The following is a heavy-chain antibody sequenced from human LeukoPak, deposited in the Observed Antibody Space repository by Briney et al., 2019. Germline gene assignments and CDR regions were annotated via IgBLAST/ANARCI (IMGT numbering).Heavy chain of an antibody. J-gene: IGHJ3*02. CDR1: GFTFSSYG. CDR2: IWYDGSNK. D-gene: IGHD3-22*01. V-gene: IGHV3-33*01. CDR3: AREGITMILNPDAFDI. Sequence: GGSLRLSCAASGFTFSSYGMHWVRQAPGKGLEWVAVIWYDGSNKYYADSVKGRFTISRDNSKNTLYLQMNSLRAEDTAVYYCAREGITMILNPDAFDIWGQGTMVTVSS.